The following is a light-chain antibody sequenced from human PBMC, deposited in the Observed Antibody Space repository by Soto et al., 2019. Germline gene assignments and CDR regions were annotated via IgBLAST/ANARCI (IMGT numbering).Light chain of an antibody. CDR2: EGS. Sequence: QSALTQPPSASGSPGQSVTISCTATSSDVGGYNYVSWYQQHPGKAPKLMIYEGSKRPSGVSNRFSGSKSVNTASLTISGLQTEDEADYYCCSYAGSSNLVAFGGGTKVTVL. V-gene: IGLV2-8*01. CDR3: CSYAGSSNLVA. J-gene: IGLJ2*01. CDR1: SSDVGGYNY.